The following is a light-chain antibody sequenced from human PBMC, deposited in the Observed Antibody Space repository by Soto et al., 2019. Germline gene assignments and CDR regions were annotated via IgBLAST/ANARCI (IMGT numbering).Light chain of an antibody. CDR2: EAS. V-gene: IGKV1-5*03. J-gene: IGKJ4*01. CDR3: EQYNSHPLT. Sequence: DIQMTQSPSTLSASAGDRVTITCRASLSISTWLAWYQERPGKAPKLLIHEASSLASGLPSRFSGSGSERESTRTISSLQPAGFPTYYCEQYNSHPLTFGGGTYVEIK. CDR1: LSISTW.